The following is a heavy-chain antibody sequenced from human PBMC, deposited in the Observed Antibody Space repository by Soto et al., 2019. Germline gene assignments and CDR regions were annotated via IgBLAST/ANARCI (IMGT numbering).Heavy chain of an antibody. CDR3: ARGKGECSSTSCYTRWFDP. CDR1: GGPFSGYY. V-gene: IGHV4-34*01. CDR2: INHMGST. Sequence: NPSETLSLTCGVHGGPFSGYYWSWIRQPPGKGLEWIGEINHMGSTNYNPTLKSRVTISVDTSKNQFSLKMSYVTAADTAVYYCARGKGECSSTSCYTRWFDPWGQGTLVTVSS. D-gene: IGHD2-2*02. J-gene: IGHJ5*02.